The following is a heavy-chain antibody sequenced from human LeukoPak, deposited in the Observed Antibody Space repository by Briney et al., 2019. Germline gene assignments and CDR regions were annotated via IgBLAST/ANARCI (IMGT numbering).Heavy chain of an antibody. Sequence: ASVKVSCKASGYTFTSYAMNWVRQAPGQGLEWMGWINTNTGNPTYAQGFTGRFVFSLDTSVSTAYLQISSLKAEDTAVYYCARDLFELELRYWYFDLWGRGTLVTVSS. CDR1: GYTFTSYA. CDR3: ARDLFELELRYWYFDL. V-gene: IGHV7-4-1*02. D-gene: IGHD1-7*01. J-gene: IGHJ2*01. CDR2: INTNTGNP.